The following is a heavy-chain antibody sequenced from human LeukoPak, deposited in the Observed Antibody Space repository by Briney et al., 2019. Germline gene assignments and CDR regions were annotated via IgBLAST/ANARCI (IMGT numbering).Heavy chain of an antibody. CDR3: ARRDIVVVVSASDY. D-gene: IGHD2-15*01. V-gene: IGHV3-23*01. Sequence: GGSLRLSCAASGFTFSSYGMSWVRQAPGKGLEWVSAISGSDGSTYYADSVRGRFTVSRDNSKNMVYLQMNSLRVDDTAVYYCARRDIVVVVSASDYWGQGTLVTVSS. CDR2: ISGSDGST. J-gene: IGHJ4*02. CDR1: GFTFSSYG.